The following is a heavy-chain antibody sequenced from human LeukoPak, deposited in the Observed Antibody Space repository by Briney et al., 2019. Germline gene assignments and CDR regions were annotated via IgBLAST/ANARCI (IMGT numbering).Heavy chain of an antibody. CDR3: AKDLWTDSSGWNYFDY. CDR2: ITNSGGGT. Sequence: GGSLRLSCTASGFTFTRSAMGWVRQAPGKGLEWVSCITNSGGGTYYADSVKGRFTISRDNSKNTLYLQMNSLRAEDTAVYYCAKDLWTDSSGWNYFDYWGQGTLVTVSS. J-gene: IGHJ4*02. CDR1: GFTFTRSA. V-gene: IGHV3-23*01. D-gene: IGHD6-19*01.